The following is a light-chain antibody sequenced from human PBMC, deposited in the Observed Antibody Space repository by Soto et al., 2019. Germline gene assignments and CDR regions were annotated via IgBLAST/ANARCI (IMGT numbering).Light chain of an antibody. CDR3: QQYNSYWT. CDR2: DAS. Sequence: IQMTQSPSTLSASVGDRVTITCRASQSISSWLAWYQQKPGKAPKLLIYDASSLESGVPSRFSGSGSGTEFTLTISSLQPDDFATYYCQQYNSYWTFGQGT. V-gene: IGKV1-5*01. CDR1: QSISSW. J-gene: IGKJ1*01.